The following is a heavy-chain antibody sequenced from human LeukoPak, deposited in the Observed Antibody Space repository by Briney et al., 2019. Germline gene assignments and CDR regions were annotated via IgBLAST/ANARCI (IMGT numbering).Heavy chain of an antibody. Sequence: GRSLRLSCAASGFTFRSYWMSWVRQAPGKGLEWVANIKQDGSEKYYVDSVKGRFTISRDNAKNSLYLQMNSLRAEDTAVYYCARGYTLWGQGTLVTVSS. V-gene: IGHV3-7*03. CDR2: IKQDGSEK. D-gene: IGHD1-1*01. J-gene: IGHJ4*02. CDR3: ARGYTL. CDR1: GFTFRSYW.